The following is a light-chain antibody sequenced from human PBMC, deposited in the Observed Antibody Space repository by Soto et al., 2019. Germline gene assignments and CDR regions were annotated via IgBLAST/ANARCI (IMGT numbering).Light chain of an antibody. V-gene: IGLV1-44*01. CDR1: SSNIGSSP. CDR2: STS. J-gene: IGLJ3*02. Sequence: QSVLSQPPSASGAPGHAVIISCSGTSSNIGSSPVNWYRHLPGTAPRLLIYSTSGRPSGVPDRFSGSKSGTSASLAISGLQSEDEADYSCAAWDVRLNAWVFGGGTKVTVL. CDR3: AAWDVRLNAWV.